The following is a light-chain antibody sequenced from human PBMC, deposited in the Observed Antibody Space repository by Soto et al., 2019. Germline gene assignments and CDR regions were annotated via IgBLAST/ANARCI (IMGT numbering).Light chain of an antibody. CDR1: KNDIGLYDF. V-gene: IGLV2-8*01. CDR2: EVV. CDR3: KSYAGSNTYV. Sequence: QSVLTQPPSASGSPGQSVTISCTGTKNDIGLYDFVSWYQHHPGKAPRLIIYEVVQRPSGVPDRFSGSKSGNTASLTVSGLQAADGADYFCKSYAGSNTYVFGSGTKVTVL. J-gene: IGLJ1*01.